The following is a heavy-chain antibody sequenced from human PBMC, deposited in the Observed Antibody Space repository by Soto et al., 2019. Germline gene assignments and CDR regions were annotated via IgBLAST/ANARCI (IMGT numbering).Heavy chain of an antibody. CDR2: IYYSGST. CDR1: GGSISSYY. Sequence: SETLSLTCTVSGGSISSYYWSWIRQPPGKGLEWIGYIYYSGSTNYNPSLKSRVTISVDTSKNQFSLKLSSVTAADTAVYYCARTEPPGAVVVPAAFALNYYMDVWGKGTTVTVSS. CDR3: ARTEPPGAVVVPAAFALNYYMDV. J-gene: IGHJ6*03. D-gene: IGHD2-2*01. V-gene: IGHV4-59*08.